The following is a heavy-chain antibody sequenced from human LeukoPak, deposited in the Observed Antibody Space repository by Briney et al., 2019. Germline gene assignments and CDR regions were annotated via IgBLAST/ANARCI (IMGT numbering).Heavy chain of an antibody. CDR1: GYTFTSYG. CDR2: ISAYNGNT. D-gene: IGHD2-2*01. CDR3: ARATISTRSYYYYGMDV. V-gene: IGHV1-18*01. Sequence: GASVKVSCKASGYTFTSYGISWVRQAPGQGLEWIGWISAYNGNTNYAQKLQGRVTMTTDTSTSTAYMELRSLRSDDTAVYYCARATISTRSYYYYGMDVWGQGTTVTVSS. J-gene: IGHJ6*02.